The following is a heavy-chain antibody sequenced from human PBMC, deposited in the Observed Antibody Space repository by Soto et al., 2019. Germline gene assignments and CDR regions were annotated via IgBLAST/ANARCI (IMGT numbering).Heavy chain of an antibody. Sequence: PGXSLKISCKGSGXSFTNYWITWVRQMPGKGLEWLGRVDPTDSYSNYSQSFQGHVTISADKSISTAYLQWSSLKASDTAMYYCARQTRPYQLPSYYYYGMDVWGQGTTVTVSS. CDR1: GXSFTNYW. J-gene: IGHJ6*02. CDR3: ARQTRPYQLPSYYYYGMDV. V-gene: IGHV5-10-1*01. CDR2: VDPTDSYS. D-gene: IGHD2-2*01.